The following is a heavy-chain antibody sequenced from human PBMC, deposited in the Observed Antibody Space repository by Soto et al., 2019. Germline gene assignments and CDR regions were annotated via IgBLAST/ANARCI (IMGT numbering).Heavy chain of an antibody. CDR2: IKEDGSEK. Sequence: PRGSLRLSCSASGFTFIGYWITLVRHSPGKGLEWVANIKEDGSEKYYVDSVKGRFTISRDNPKNSLYLQMNSLRADDTAVYYCARPLYGSGSVWFDPWGQGTLVTVSS. D-gene: IGHD3-10*01. CDR1: GFTFIGYW. V-gene: IGHV3-7*03. CDR3: ARPLYGSGSVWFDP. J-gene: IGHJ5*02.